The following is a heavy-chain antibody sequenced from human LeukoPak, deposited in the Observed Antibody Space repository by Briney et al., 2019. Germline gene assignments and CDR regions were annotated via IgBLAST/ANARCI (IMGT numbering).Heavy chain of an antibody. Sequence: GASVKVSCKASGGTFSSYAISWVRQAPGQGLEWMGGIIPIFGTANYAQKFQGRVTITTDESTSTANMELSSLRSEDTAVYYCAREGILTGYLKGWFDPWGQGTLVTVSS. D-gene: IGHD3-9*01. CDR1: GGTFSSYA. V-gene: IGHV1-69*05. J-gene: IGHJ5*02. CDR2: IIPIFGTA. CDR3: AREGILTGYLKGWFDP.